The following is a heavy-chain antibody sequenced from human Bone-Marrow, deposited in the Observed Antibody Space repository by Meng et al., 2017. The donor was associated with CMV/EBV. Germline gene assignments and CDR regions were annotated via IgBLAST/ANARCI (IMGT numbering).Heavy chain of an antibody. CDR2: ISGTTDDT. J-gene: IGHJ6*02. D-gene: IGHD5-12*01. Sequence: GESLKISCAASGFSFSNYAMGWVRQAPGKGLEWVSAISGTTDDTQSTDSVKGRFTISRDRSKNTLYLQMNSLRAEDTAVYYCAKEKTLEGSGYDSRVMDVWGPGNTVNVSS. CDR1: GFSFSNYA. V-gene: IGHV3-23*01. CDR3: AKEKTLEGSGYDSRVMDV.